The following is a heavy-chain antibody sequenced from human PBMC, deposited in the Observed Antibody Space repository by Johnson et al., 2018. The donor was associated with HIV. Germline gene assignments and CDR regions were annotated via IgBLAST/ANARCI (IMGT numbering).Heavy chain of an antibody. V-gene: IGHV3-30*04. J-gene: IGHJ3*01. CDR2: ISYDGSNR. Sequence: QVLLVESGGGVVQPGRSLRLSCAASGFTFSSYPMHWVRQAPGKGLEWVAVISYDGSNRYYADSVKGRFTISRDNSKNTLYLQMNSLRADDTAVYYCARKFPDAFDVWGQGTMVTVSS. CDR1: GFTFSSYP. CDR3: ARKFPDAFDV.